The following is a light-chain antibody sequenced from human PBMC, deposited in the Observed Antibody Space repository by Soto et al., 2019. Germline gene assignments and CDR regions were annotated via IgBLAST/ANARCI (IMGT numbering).Light chain of an antibody. V-gene: IGKV3-20*01. CDR3: QQYMSSVT. J-gene: IGKJ1*01. CDR2: GVS. Sequence: EIVLTQSQGSLSLSPGERATLSCRASQSVDSTFFAWYQKKPGHAPRLLMYGVSKRATGIPDRFGGSGSGKYFPITISRMEPEDFAVYYCQQYMSSVTFGQGTRVEIK. CDR1: QSVDSTF.